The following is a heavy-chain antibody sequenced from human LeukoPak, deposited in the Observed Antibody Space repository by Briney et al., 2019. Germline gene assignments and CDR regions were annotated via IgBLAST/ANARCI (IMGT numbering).Heavy chain of an antibody. D-gene: IGHD3-10*01. CDR1: GFTFSSYW. Sequence: GGSLRLSCAASGFTFSSYWMHWVRQAPGKGLVWVSRIISDGSSATHADSVKGRFTMSRDNAKNMLYLQMNSLRAEDTAVYYCTRDRRYGGMDVWGQGTTATVSS. J-gene: IGHJ6*02. V-gene: IGHV3-74*01. CDR2: IISDGSSA. CDR3: TRDRRYGGMDV.